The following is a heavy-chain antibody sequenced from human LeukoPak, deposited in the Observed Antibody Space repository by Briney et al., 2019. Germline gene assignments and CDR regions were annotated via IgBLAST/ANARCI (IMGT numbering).Heavy chain of an antibody. D-gene: IGHD6-19*01. V-gene: IGHV5-51*01. Sequence: GESLQISFKGSRYSFTSYWIGWVRPMPGKGLEWMGIIYPGDSDTRYSPSFQGQVTISADKSISTTYLQWSSLKASDTAMYYCARFDFRSGSDYWGQGTLVTVSS. CDR1: RYSFTSYW. CDR2: IYPGDSDT. J-gene: IGHJ4*02. CDR3: ARFDFRSGSDY.